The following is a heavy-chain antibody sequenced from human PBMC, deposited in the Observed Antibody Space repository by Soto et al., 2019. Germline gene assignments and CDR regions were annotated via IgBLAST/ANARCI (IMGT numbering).Heavy chain of an antibody. Sequence: SVKVSCKASGGTFSSYAISWVRQAPGQGLEWMGGIIPIFGTANYAQKFQGRVTITADESTSTAYMELSSLRSEDTAVYYCARGRVTIFGVAYGDYYFDYWGQGTLVTVSS. CDR1: GGTFSSYA. J-gene: IGHJ4*02. D-gene: IGHD3-3*01. V-gene: IGHV1-69*13. CDR3: ARGRVTIFGVAYGDYYFDY. CDR2: IIPIFGTA.